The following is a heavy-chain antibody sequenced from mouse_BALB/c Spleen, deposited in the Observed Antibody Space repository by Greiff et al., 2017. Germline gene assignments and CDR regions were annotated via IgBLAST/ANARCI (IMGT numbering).Heavy chain of an antibody. CDR2: ISDGGSYT. CDR1: GFTFSDYY. D-gene: IGHD2-1*01. Sequence: EVMLVESGGGLVKPGGSLKLSCAASGFTFSDYYMYWVRQTPEKRLEWVATISDGGSYTYYPDSVKGRFTISRDNAKNNLYLQMSSLKSEDTAMYYCARLYYGNWYFDVWGAGTTVTVSS. J-gene: IGHJ1*01. V-gene: IGHV5-4*02. CDR3: ARLYYGNWYFDV.